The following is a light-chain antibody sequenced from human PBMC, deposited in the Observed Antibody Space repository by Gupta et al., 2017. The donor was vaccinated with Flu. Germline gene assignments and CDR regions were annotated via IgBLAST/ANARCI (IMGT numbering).Light chain of an antibody. V-gene: IGKV3-15*01. CDR1: ESVRSN. CDR2: GAS. CDR3: QQYNNWPPMYT. Sequence: RATLSCRASESVRSNLAWYQQKPGQAPRLLIHGASTRATGIPVRFSASGSGTEFTLTISSLQSEEFAVYYCQQYNNWPPMYTFGQGTKLEIK. J-gene: IGKJ2*01.